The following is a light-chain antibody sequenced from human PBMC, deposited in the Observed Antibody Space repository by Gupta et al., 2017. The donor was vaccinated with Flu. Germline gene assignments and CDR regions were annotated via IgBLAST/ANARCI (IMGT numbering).Light chain of an antibody. V-gene: IGLV1-40*01. Sequence: QSVLTQPPSLSGAPGQRVTMSCAGSISNIGAGYDVHWYQQLPGTDPKLLIYGNSSRPSGVPDRFSGSKSGTSASLAITGLQAEDEADYYCQSYDSSLSGAVFGGGTKLTVL. CDR1: ISNIGAGYD. CDR2: GNS. J-gene: IGLJ3*02. CDR3: QSYDSSLSGAV.